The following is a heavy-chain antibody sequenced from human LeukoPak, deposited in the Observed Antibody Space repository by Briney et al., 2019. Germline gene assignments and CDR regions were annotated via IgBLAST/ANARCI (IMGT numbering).Heavy chain of an antibody. CDR1: GFTFSSYA. Sequence: QPGGSLRLSCAASGFTFSSYAMSWVCQAPGKGLEWVSAISGSGGSTYYADSVKGRFTISRDNSKNTLYLQMNSLRAEDTAVYYCAKDPRHCTNGVCSSYYFDYWGQGTLVTVSS. CDR2: ISGSGGST. V-gene: IGHV3-23*01. CDR3: AKDPRHCTNGVCSSYYFDY. J-gene: IGHJ4*02. D-gene: IGHD2-8*01.